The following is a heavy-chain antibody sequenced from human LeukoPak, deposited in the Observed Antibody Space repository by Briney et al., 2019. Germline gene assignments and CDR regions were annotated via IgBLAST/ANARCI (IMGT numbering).Heavy chain of an antibody. J-gene: IGHJ4*02. D-gene: IGHD6-13*01. CDR3: AKDIAAAGGPCAY. V-gene: IGHV3-30*02. Sequence: GGSLRLSCAASGFTFSTYAMSWVRRAPGKGLEWVALIRSDGSDKYYADSVKGRFTISRDNSKNTLFLQMNSLRAEDTAVYYCAKDIAAAGGPCAYWGRGTLVTVSS. CDR1: GFTFSTYA. CDR2: IRSDGSDK.